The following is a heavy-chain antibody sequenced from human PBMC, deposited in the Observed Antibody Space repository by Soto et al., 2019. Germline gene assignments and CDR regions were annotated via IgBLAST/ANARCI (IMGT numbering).Heavy chain of an antibody. J-gene: IGHJ4*02. V-gene: IGHV3-23*01. CDR2: LSGSGGTT. CDR3: AKQRADYGSGADTFYFDS. Sequence: VGSLRLSCTVSGVTFSNYAMNWVRQAPGKGLEWVSSLSGSGGTTYYADSVKGRFIISRDNSKNTLYLLMNSLRAEDTALYYCAKQRADYGSGADTFYFDSWGQGALVTVSS. D-gene: IGHD3-10*01. CDR1: GVTFSNYA.